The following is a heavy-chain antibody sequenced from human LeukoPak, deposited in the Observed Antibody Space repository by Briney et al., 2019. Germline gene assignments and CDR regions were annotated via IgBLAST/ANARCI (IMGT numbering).Heavy chain of an antibody. J-gene: IGHJ5*02. V-gene: IGHV3-30-3*01. CDR1: GFTFSSYA. D-gene: IGHD5-12*01. Sequence: GGSLRLSCAASGFTFSSYAMHWVRQAPGKGLEWVAVISYDGSKKYYADSVKGRFTISRDSSENTLYLQMNSLTSEDTAVYYCARGWARVITITADHWGQGILVTVSS. CDR3: ARGWARVITITADH. CDR2: ISYDGSKK.